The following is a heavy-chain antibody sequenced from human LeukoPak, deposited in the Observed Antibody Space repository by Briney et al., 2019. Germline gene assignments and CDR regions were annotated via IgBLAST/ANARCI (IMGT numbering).Heavy chain of an antibody. CDR3: AELGITMIGGV. CDR1: GFTFSSYE. Sequence: GGSPRLSCAASGFTFSSYEMNWVRQAPGKGLEWVSYISSSGSTIYYADFAKGRFTISRDNAKNSLYLQMNSLRAEDTAVYYCAELGITMIGGVWGKGTTVTISS. D-gene: IGHD3-10*02. CDR2: ISSSGSTI. V-gene: IGHV3-48*03. J-gene: IGHJ6*04.